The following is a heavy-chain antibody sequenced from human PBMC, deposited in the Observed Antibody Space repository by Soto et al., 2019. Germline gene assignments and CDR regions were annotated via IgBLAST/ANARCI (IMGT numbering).Heavy chain of an antibody. J-gene: IGHJ4*02. CDR1: GFTFSSYG. V-gene: IGHV3-21*06. CDR3: ARESEDLTSNFDY. CDR2: ISSTTNYI. Sequence: KPGGSLRLSCAASGFTFSSYGMHWVRQAPGKGLEWVSSISSTTNYIYYGDSMKGRFTISRDNAKNSLYLEMNSLRAEDTAVYYCARESEDLTSNFDYWGQGTLVTVSS.